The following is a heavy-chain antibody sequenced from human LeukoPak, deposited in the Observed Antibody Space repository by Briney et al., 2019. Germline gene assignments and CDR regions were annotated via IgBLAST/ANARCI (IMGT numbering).Heavy chain of an antibody. CDR3: ARGDIVVVPAAMGGYYYYMDV. D-gene: IGHD2-2*01. CDR1: GYTFTSYG. V-gene: IGHV1-18*01. J-gene: IGHJ6*03. CDR2: ISAYNGNT. Sequence: GASVKVFCKASGYTFTSYGISWVRQAPGQGLEGLGWISAYNGNTNYAQKLQGRVTMTTDTSTSTAYMELRSLRSDDTAVYYCARGDIVVVPAAMGGYYYYMDVWGKGTTVTVSS.